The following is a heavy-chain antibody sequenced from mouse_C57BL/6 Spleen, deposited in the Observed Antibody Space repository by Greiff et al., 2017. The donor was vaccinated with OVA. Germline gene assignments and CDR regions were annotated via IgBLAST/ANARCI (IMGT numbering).Heavy chain of an antibody. CDR2: IDPSDSYT. D-gene: IGHD2-4*01. Sequence: VQLQQPGAELVMPGASVKLSCKASGYTFTSYWMHWVKQRPGQGLEWIGEIDPSDSYTNYNQKFKGKSTLTVDKSSSTAYMQLSSLTSEDSAVYYCARFTMIKNYAMDYWGQGTSVTVSS. CDR3: ARFTMIKNYAMDY. J-gene: IGHJ4*01. V-gene: IGHV1-69*01. CDR1: GYTFTSYW.